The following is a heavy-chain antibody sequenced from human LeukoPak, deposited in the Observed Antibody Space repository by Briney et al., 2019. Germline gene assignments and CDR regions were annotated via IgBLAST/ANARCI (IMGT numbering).Heavy chain of an antibody. Sequence: GGSLRLSCAASGFTFSSYSMNWVRQAPGKGLEWVSSISSSSSYIYYADSVKGRFTISRDNGKNSLYLQMNSLRTEDTALYYCAKQGSSGYYYSGWGQGTLVTVSS. D-gene: IGHD3-22*01. J-gene: IGHJ4*02. CDR2: ISSSSSYI. CDR3: AKQGSSGYYYSG. CDR1: GFTFSSYS. V-gene: IGHV3-21*04.